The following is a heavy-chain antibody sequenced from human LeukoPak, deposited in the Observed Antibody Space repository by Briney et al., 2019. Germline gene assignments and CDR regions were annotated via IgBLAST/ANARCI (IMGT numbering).Heavy chain of an antibody. CDR1: GGSISTYY. V-gene: IGHV4-59*01. D-gene: IGHD3-10*01. CDR3: ARDPRGARGFDY. J-gene: IGHJ4*02. CDR2: IYYSGIT. Sequence: SETLSLTCNVSGGSISTYYWSWIRQPPGKGLEWIGYIYYSGITSYNPSLKSRVIISVDTSKNQFSLKLNSVTAADTAVYYCARDPRGARGFDYWGQGTLVTVSS.